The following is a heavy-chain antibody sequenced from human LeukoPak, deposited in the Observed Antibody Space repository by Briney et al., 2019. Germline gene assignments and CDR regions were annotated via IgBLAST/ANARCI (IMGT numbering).Heavy chain of an antibody. V-gene: IGHV3-20*04. Sequence: GGSLRLSCAASGFTFDDYGMSWVRQAPGKGLEWVSGINWNGGSTGYADSVKGRFTISRDNAKNSLYLQMNSLRAEDTALYSCARVSSRDIVVVPAAPFDYWGQGTLVTVSS. D-gene: IGHD2-2*01. J-gene: IGHJ4*02. CDR3: ARVSSRDIVVVPAAPFDY. CDR2: INWNGGST. CDR1: GFTFDDYG.